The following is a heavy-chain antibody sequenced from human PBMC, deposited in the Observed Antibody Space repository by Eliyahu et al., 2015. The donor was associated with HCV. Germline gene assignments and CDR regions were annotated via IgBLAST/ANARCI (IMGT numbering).Heavy chain of an antibody. J-gene: IGHJ4*01. CDR3: ARDLGVRGIITSSLDY. CDR1: GYTFTGYY. CDR2: IGPNHGGT. Sequence: QVQLVQSGAEVKKPGASVKVSCKASGYTFTGYYMHWVRQAPGQGLEWMGWIGPNHGGTNYAQNFQGRVTLTRDTSISTAYMEMTSLRSDDTAVYYCARDLGVRGIITSSLDYWGHGTLVTISS. D-gene: IGHD3-10*01. V-gene: IGHV1-2*02.